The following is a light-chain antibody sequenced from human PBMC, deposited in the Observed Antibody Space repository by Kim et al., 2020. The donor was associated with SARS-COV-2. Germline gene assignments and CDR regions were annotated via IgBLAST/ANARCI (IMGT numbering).Light chain of an antibody. Sequence: SPGERATLSCRASQSVGSYLAWYQQKPGQAPGLLIYDASNRAAGIPARFSGSGSGTDFTLTISSLEPEDFAVYYCQQRSNWPPITFGQGTRLEIK. CDR1: QSVGSY. V-gene: IGKV3-11*01. CDR3: QQRSNWPPIT. J-gene: IGKJ5*01. CDR2: DAS.